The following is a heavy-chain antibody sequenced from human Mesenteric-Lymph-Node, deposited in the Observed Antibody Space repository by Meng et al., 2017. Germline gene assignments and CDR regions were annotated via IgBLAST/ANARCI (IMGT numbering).Heavy chain of an antibody. D-gene: IGHD1-1*01. CDR1: GFTFSSYA. CDR3: AKGTITPPGTGWGYYCDY. CDR2: ISGSGGST. Sequence: GESLKISCAASGFTFSSYAMSWVRQAPGKGLEWVSAISGSGGSTYYADSVKGRFTISRDNSKNTLYLQMNSLRAEDTAVYYCAKGTITPPGTGWGYYCDYWGRGTLVTVSS. J-gene: IGHJ4*02. V-gene: IGHV3-23*01.